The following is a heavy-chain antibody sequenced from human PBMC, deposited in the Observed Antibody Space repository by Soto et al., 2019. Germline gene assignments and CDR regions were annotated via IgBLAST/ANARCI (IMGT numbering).Heavy chain of an antibody. CDR1: GGPISSDY. D-gene: IGHD6-19*01. CDR2: IYMNGST. V-gene: IGHV4-4*07. J-gene: IGHJ6*02. Sequence: SETLSLTCTVSGGPISSDYWSWIRQPAGKGLEWIGRIYMNGSTNYNPSLKSRVTVSVDTSKSQFSLMLNSVTAADTAVYYCVRDGSSGWYYYGMDVWGQGTPVT. CDR3: VRDGSSGWYYYGMDV.